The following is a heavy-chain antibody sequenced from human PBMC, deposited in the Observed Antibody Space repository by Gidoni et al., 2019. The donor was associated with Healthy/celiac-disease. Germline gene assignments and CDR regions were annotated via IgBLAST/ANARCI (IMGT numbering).Heavy chain of an antibody. Sequence: EVQLVESGGGLVQPGGSLRLSCSASGFTFSSYAMNWVRQAPGKGLEYVSAISSNGGSTYYADSVEGRFTISRDNSKNTLYLQMSSLRAEDTAVYYCVKASHTAMVTRPFDYWGQGTLVTVSS. CDR3: VKASHTAMVTRPFDY. CDR1: GFTFSSYA. CDR2: ISSNGGST. D-gene: IGHD5-18*01. J-gene: IGHJ4*02. V-gene: IGHV3-64D*06.